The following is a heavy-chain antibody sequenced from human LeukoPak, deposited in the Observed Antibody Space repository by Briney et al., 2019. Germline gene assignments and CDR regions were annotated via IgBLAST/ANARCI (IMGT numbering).Heavy chain of an antibody. J-gene: IGHJ6*02. Sequence: ASVKVSCKASGYTFTGYYMHWVRQAPGQGLEWMGWINTNTGNPTYAQGFTGRFVFSLDTSVSTAYLQISSLKAEDTAVYYCARVCKVGDYMRGYYYYYGMDVWGQGTTVTVSS. CDR3: ARVCKVGDYMRGYYYYYGMDV. CDR1: GYTFTGYY. CDR2: INTNTGNP. V-gene: IGHV7-4-1*02. D-gene: IGHD4-17*01.